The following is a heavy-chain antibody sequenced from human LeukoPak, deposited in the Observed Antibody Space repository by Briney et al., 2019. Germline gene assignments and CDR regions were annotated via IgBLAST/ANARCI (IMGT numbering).Heavy chain of an antibody. CDR2: ISYDGSNT. D-gene: IGHD3-10*01. Sequence: GRSLRLSCAASGFTFSSYGMHWVRQAPGKGLEWVAVISYDGSNTYYADSVKGRFTISRDNSKNTLYLQMNSLRAEDKAVYYCAKDYGSGNYENIDYWGQGTLVTVSS. CDR3: AKDYGSGNYENIDY. V-gene: IGHV3-30*18. CDR1: GFTFSSYG. J-gene: IGHJ4*02.